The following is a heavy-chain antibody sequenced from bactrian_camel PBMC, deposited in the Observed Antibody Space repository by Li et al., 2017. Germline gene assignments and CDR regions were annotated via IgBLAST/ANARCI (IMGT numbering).Heavy chain of an antibody. D-gene: IGHD2*01. CDR3: ATDDVVVGTLNVGWYKY. V-gene: IGHV3S53*01. CDR2: INIDGET. CDR1: GWTYKYNC. J-gene: IGHJ4*01. Sequence: HVQLVESGGGSVQAGGSLRLSCVASGWTYKYNCRGCFRQAPGKPREGVASINIDGETTYSDSVKGRFTVAQDADKNTLYLQMNDLRPEDTGTYYCATDDVVVGTLNVGWYKYWGRGTQVTVS.